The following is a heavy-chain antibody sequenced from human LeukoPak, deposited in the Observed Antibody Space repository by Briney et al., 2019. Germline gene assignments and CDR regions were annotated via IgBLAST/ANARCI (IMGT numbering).Heavy chain of an antibody. CDR3: ARGLASGSSGS. CDR1: GFTFSSYW. J-gene: IGHJ4*02. V-gene: IGHV3-74*01. CDR2: INTDGSAT. D-gene: IGHD1-26*01. Sequence: PGGSLRLSCAASGFTFSSYWMHWVRQAPGKGLVWVSRINTDGSATTYAASVKGRFTISRDNAKNTLYLQMNSLRADDTAVYYCARGLASGSSGSWGQGTLVTLSS.